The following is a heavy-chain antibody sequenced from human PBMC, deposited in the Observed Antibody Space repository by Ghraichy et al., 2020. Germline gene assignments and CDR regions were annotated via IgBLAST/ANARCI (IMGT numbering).Heavy chain of an antibody. CDR1: GFTFSGYA. J-gene: IGHJ4*02. CDR3: ARAGYSTNWYYFDY. D-gene: IGHD6-13*01. V-gene: IGHV3-30*04. CDR2: ISDDGSNK. Sequence: GGSLRLSCAASGFTFSGYAMHWVRQVPGKGLEWAAFISDDGSNKYYADSVQGRFTISRDSSKNTVYLQMNSLRAEDTAVYYCARAGYSTNWYYFDYWGQGTLVTVSS.